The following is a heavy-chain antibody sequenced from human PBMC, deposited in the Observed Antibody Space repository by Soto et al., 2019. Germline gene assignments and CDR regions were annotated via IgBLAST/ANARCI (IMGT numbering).Heavy chain of an antibody. CDR2: IYYSGST. D-gene: IGHD3-9*01. V-gene: IGHV4-59*01. CDR1: GGSITSYY. CDR3: ARADFDWLLRFDY. J-gene: IGHJ4*02. Sequence: SETLSLTCTVSGGSITSYYWSWIRQPPGKGLEWIGYIYYSGSTNYNPSLKSRVTISVDTSKNQFSLKLSSVTAADTAVYYCARADFDWLLRFDYWGQGTLVTVS.